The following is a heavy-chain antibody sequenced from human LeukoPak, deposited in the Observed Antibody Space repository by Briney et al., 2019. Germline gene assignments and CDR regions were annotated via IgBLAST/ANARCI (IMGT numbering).Heavy chain of an antibody. J-gene: IGHJ4*02. CDR3: ARDRSGPFLFDY. Sequence: SETLSLTCTVSGGSISSSSYYWGWIRQPPGKGLEWIGSIYYSGSTYYNPSLKSRVTISVDTSRNQFSLKLTSVTAADTAVYYCARDRSGPFLFDYWGQGTLVTVSS. V-gene: IGHV4-39*07. CDR1: GGSISSSSYY. CDR2: IYYSGST.